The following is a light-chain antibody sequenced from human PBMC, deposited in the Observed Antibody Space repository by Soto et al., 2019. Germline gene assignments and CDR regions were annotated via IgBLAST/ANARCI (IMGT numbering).Light chain of an antibody. CDR1: QSVSSN. CDR2: GAS. V-gene: IGKV3-15*01. Sequence: EIVMTQSPATLSVSPGERATLSCRASQSVSSNLAWYQQKPGQAPRLLIYGASTRATGIPARFSGSGSGTEFTRTISSLQFKDFAVYYCQQYNNWPPGTFGQGTKLEIK. J-gene: IGKJ2*01. CDR3: QQYNNWPPGT.